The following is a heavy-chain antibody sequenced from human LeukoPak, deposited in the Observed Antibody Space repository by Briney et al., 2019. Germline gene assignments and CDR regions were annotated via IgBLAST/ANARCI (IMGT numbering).Heavy chain of an antibody. CDR3: ARDSHYYDSSGYCYEAFDI. CDR1: GGSISSYY. J-gene: IGHJ3*02. D-gene: IGHD3-22*01. V-gene: IGHV4-59*01. Sequence: PSETLSLTCTVSGGSISSYYWSWIRQPPGKGLEWIGYIYYSGSTNYNPSLKSRVTISVDTSKNQFSLKLSSVTAADTAVYYCARDSHYYDSSGYCYEAFDIWGQGTMVTVSS. CDR2: IYYSGST.